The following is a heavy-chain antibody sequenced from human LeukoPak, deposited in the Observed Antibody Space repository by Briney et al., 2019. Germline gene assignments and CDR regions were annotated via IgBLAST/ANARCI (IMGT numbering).Heavy chain of an antibody. CDR3: ARQYCSSTRCYVYFDY. J-gene: IGHJ4*02. CDR2: IYSSGST. D-gene: IGHD2-2*01. V-gene: IGHV4-59*08. Sequence: SETLSLTCAVYGGSFSGYYWSWIRQPPGKGLEWIGYIYSSGSTNYNPSLKSRVTISVDTSKNQFSLKLNSVTAADTAVYYCARQYCSSTRCYVYFDYWGQGTLVTVSS. CDR1: GGSFSGYY.